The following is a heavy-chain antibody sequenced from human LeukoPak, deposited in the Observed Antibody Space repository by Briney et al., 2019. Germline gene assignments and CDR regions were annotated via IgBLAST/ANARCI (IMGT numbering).Heavy chain of an antibody. V-gene: IGHV3-33*01. Sequence: GRSLRPSCAASGFTFSSYGMHWVRQAPGKGLEWVAVIWYDGSNKYYADSVKGRFTISRDNSKNTLYLQMNSLRAEDTAVYYCARAGGFLYGDEVGMDYWGQGTLVTVSS. CDR1: GFTFSSYG. D-gene: IGHD4-17*01. J-gene: IGHJ4*02. CDR3: ARAGGFLYGDEVGMDY. CDR2: IWYDGSNK.